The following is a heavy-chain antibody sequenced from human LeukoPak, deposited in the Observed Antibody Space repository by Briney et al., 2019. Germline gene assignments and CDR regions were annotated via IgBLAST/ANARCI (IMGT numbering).Heavy chain of an antibody. D-gene: IGHD3-22*01. Sequence: GGSLRLSCAASGFTVSGNYMSWVRQAPGKGLEWVSVIYSGGSTYYADSVKGRFTISRDNYKNTLYLQMNSLRAEDTAVYFCARYFYDSSGYPYYFDYWGQGTLVTVSS. CDR1: GFTVSGNY. CDR2: IYSGGST. J-gene: IGHJ4*02. CDR3: ARYFYDSSGYPYYFDY. V-gene: IGHV3-53*01.